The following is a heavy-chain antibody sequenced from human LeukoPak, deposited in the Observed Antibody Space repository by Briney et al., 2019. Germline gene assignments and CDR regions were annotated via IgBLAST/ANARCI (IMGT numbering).Heavy chain of an antibody. CDR2: IYYSGRT. CDR3: ARHEVYCSSTTCYGAFDI. CDR1: GGSISSSNSY. D-gene: IGHD2-2*01. J-gene: IGHJ3*02. V-gene: IGHV4-39*01. Sequence: SETLSLTCTVSGGSISSSNSYWRWIRQPSGKGLEWTGSIYYSGRTYYNPSLKSRVSISVDTSKNQFSLNLSSVTAADTAVYYCARHEVYCSSTTCYGAFDIWGQGTMVTVSP.